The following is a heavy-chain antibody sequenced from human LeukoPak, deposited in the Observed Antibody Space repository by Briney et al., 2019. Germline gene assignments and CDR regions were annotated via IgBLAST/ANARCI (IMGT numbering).Heavy chain of an antibody. Sequence: TSETLSLTCSVSGGSIKRYYWTWIRQPAGKGLEWIGRIYTSGSTNYNPSLKSRVTMSVDTSKNQFSLKLSSVTAADTAVYYCARELDGYNFVYFDYWGEGTLVTVSS. CDR3: ARELDGYNFVYFDY. CDR2: IYTSGST. D-gene: IGHD5-24*01. V-gene: IGHV4-4*07. CDR1: GGSIKRYY. J-gene: IGHJ4*02.